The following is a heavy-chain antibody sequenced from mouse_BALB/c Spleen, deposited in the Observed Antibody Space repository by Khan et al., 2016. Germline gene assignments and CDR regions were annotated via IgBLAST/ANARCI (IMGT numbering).Heavy chain of an antibody. Sequence: QLQQPGAELVRPGASVKLSCKASGYIFTSYWLNWVKQRPGQGLEWIGNIYPSDSYTNYNQKFKVKAALTVDKSSSTAYMQLSSPTSEGSAVYYCTRSGGSFYDYWGQGTTLTVSS. CDR3: TRSGGSFYDY. CDR2: IYPSDSYT. D-gene: IGHD1-1*01. CDR1: GYIFTSYW. J-gene: IGHJ2*01. V-gene: IGHV1-69*02.